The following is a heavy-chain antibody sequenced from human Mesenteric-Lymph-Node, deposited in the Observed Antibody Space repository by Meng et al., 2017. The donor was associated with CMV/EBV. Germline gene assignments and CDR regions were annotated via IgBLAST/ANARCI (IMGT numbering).Heavy chain of an antibody. J-gene: IGHJ4*02. Sequence: GGSLRLSCVASGFDFEKFGMNWLRQAPGKGLEWVSSITSGSTYKHYADSVKGRFTISRDNAKNSLYLQMNSLRAEDTAVYYCVVGHDSRKVAYWGRGTLVTVSS. CDR1: GFDFEKFG. D-gene: IGHD2-15*01. CDR2: ITSGSTYK. V-gene: IGHV3-21*04. CDR3: VVGHDSRKVAY.